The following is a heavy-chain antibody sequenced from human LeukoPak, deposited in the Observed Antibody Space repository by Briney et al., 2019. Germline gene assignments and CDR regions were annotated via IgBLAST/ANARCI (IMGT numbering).Heavy chain of an antibody. CDR3: ASQPKYYYYMDV. D-gene: IGHD5-18*01. Sequence: GGSLRLSCAASGFTFDDYAMNWVRQAPGKGLEWVSAISGSGGSTYYADSVKGRFTISRDNSKNTLYLQMNSLRAEDTAVYYCASQPKYYYYMDVWGKGTTVTVSS. J-gene: IGHJ6*03. CDR2: ISGSGGST. CDR1: GFTFDDYA. V-gene: IGHV3-23*01.